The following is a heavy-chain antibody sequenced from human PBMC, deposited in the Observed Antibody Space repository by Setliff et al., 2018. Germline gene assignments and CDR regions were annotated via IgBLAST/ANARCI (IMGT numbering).Heavy chain of an antibody. D-gene: IGHD2-15*01. CDR3: ARRLPYFGMDV. CDR1: GFTISAND. CDR2: THTDGITI. Sequence: GGSLRLSCAASGFTISANDMSWVRQAPGKGLERVSKTHTDGITIYSDSVRGRFTIFRDSAKNSLHLQMTSLSAEDTAVYYCARRLPYFGMDVWGQGTTVTVSS. J-gene: IGHJ6*02. V-gene: IGHV3-11*04.